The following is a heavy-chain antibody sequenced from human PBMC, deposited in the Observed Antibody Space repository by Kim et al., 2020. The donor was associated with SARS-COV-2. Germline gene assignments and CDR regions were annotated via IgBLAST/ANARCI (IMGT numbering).Heavy chain of an antibody. Sequence: GGSLRLSCAASGFTFSSYDMHWVRQATGKGLEWVSAIGTAGDTYYPGSVKGRFTISRENAKNSLYLQMNSLRAGDTAVYYCARDRDYARTGYYYMDVWGKGTTVTVSS. J-gene: IGHJ6*03. CDR2: IGTAGDT. V-gene: IGHV3-13*01. D-gene: IGHD4-17*01. CDR1: GFTFSSYD. CDR3: ARDRDYARTGYYYMDV.